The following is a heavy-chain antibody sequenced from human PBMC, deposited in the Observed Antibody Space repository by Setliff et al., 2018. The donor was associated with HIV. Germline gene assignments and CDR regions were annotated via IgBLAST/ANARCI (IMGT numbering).Heavy chain of an antibody. D-gene: IGHD2-21*01. CDR3: YVFWWSLDY. J-gene: IGHJ4*02. V-gene: IGHV3-23*01. Sequence: GGSLRLSCVGSGFNFDSDIMMWVRQAPGKGPEWVSAITQNAVFTSYADSVRGRFTISRDNSKNTLYLQMNSLRAEDTAVYYCYVFWWSLDYWGQGTLVTVSS. CDR1: GFNFDSDI. CDR2: ITQNAVFT.